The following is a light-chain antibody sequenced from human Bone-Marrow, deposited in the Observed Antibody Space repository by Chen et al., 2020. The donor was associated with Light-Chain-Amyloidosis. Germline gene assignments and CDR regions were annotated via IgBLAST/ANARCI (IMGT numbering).Light chain of an antibody. CDR2: RDT. V-gene: IGLV3-25*03. Sequence: SYELTQPPSVSVSPGQTARITCSGDDLPTKYAYWYQQKPGKAPVLVIHRDTDRPSGISERFSGSSSGTTATLTSSGVQAEDEADYHCQSADSSGTYEVIFGGGTKLTVL. CDR1: DLPTKY. J-gene: IGLJ2*01. CDR3: QSADSSGTYEVI.